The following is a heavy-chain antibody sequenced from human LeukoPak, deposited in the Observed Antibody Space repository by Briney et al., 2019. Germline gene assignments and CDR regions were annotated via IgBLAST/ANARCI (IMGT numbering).Heavy chain of an antibody. V-gene: IGHV3-33*01. J-gene: IGHJ4*02. Sequence: PGGSLRLSCAASGFTFSHFAMHWVCQAPGKGLEWLARINFDGSRKSYADSVKGRFTISRDNAKNALYLQMNSLRAEDTAVYFCARDYVYAFVYWSQGTLVTVSS. D-gene: IGHD2/OR15-2a*01. CDR3: ARDYVYAFVY. CDR2: INFDGSRK. CDR1: GFTFSHFA.